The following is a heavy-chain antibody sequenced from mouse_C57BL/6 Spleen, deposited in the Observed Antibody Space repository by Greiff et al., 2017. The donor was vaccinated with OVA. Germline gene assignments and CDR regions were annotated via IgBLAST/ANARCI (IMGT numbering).Heavy chain of an antibody. Sequence: EVQLVESGGGLVKPGGSLKLSCAASGFTFSDYGMHWVRQAPEKGLEWVAYISSGSSTNYYADTVKVRFTISRDNAKNTVFLQMTSLRSEDTAMYYCARFYYDVYFDDWGTGTTVTVSS. CDR2: ISSGSSTN. J-gene: IGHJ1*03. CDR1: GFTFSDYG. V-gene: IGHV5-17*01. CDR3: ARFYYDVYFDD. D-gene: IGHD2-4*01.